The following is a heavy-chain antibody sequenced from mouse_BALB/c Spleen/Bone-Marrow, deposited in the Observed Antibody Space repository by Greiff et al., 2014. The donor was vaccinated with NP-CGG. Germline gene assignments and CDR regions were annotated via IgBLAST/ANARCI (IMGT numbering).Heavy chain of an antibody. CDR2: ISNGGGST. V-gene: IGHV5-12-2*01. CDR3: ARHPIYYYGSSWGNYAMDY. D-gene: IGHD1-1*01. Sequence: EVKLEESGGGLVQPGGSLKLSCAASGFTFSSYIMSWVRQTPEKRLEWVAYISNGGGSTHYPDTVKGRFTISRDNAKNTLYLQMSSLKSEDTAMYYCARHPIYYYGSSWGNYAMDYWGQGTSVTGSS. CDR1: GFTFSSYI. J-gene: IGHJ4*01.